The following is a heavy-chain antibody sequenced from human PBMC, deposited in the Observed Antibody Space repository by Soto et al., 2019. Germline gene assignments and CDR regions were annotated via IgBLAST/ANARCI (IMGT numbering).Heavy chain of an antibody. D-gene: IGHD2-8*01. CDR3: ARLWMVYAIRLRCWFDP. CDR2: IYYSGST. J-gene: IGHJ5*02. Sequence: QLQLQESGPGLVKPSETLSLTCTVSGGSISSSSYYWGWIRQPPGKGLEWIGSIYYSGSTYYNPSLKSRVTISVDTSKNQFSLKLSSVTAADTAVYYCARLWMVYAIRLRCWFDPWGQGTLVTVSS. CDR1: GGSISSSSYY. V-gene: IGHV4-39*01.